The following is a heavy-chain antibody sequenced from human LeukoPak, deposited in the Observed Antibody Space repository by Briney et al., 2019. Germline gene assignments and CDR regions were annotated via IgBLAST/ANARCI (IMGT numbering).Heavy chain of an antibody. Sequence: PGGSLRLACAASGLNFSSYAMSWVRQALGKGLEWVSSITGSGGSTYYADSVKGRFTISRDNSKNTLYLQMNSLRAEDTAVYYCAKEPAAAHHYYYMDVWGKGTTVTVSS. CDR3: AKEPAAAHHYYYMDV. D-gene: IGHD6-13*01. CDR1: GLNFSSYA. J-gene: IGHJ6*03. CDR2: ITGSGGST. V-gene: IGHV3-23*01.